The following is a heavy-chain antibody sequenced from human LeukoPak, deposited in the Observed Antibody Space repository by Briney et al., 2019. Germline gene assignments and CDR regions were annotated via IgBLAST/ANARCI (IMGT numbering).Heavy chain of an antibody. J-gene: IGHJ4*02. Sequence: EESLKISCKGSGYSFTSYWIGWVRQMPGKGLEWMGIIYPGDSDSRYSPSFQGQVTISADKSISTAYLQWSSLKASDTAMYYCASRRYSSGWLTFDYWGQGTLVTVSS. D-gene: IGHD6-19*01. V-gene: IGHV5-51*01. CDR2: IYPGDSDS. CDR3: ASRRYSSGWLTFDY. CDR1: GYSFTSYW.